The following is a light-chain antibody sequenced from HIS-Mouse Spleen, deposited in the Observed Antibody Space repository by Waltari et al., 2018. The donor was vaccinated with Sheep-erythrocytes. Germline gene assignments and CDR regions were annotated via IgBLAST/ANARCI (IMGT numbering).Light chain of an antibody. V-gene: IGLV1-44*01. CDR1: SSNIGSNT. J-gene: IGLJ3*02. CDR3: CSYAGSYTWV. CDR2: SNN. Sequence: QSVLTQPPSASGTPGQRVTISCSGSSSNIGSNTVNWYQQLPGTAPKPLIYSNNQRPSGVPDRFSGSKSGNTASLTISGLQAEDEADYYCCSYAGSYTWVFGGGTKLTVL.